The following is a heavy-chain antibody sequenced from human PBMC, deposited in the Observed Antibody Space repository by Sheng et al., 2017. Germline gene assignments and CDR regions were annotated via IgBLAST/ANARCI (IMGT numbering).Heavy chain of an antibody. D-gene: IGHD4-4*01. CDR1: GFVFSSYV. CDR2: ISYDAADK. V-gene: IGHV3-30*03. Sequence: QVQLVESGGGVVQPGGSLRLSCAASGFVFSSYVMHWVRQAPGKGPEWVAVISYDAADKYYADSVKGRFTISRDNSNFTLSLQMNSLRPEDTALYYCARSTVMAYLYYMDVWGQGTTVTVSS. CDR3: ARSTVMAYLYYMDV. J-gene: IGHJ6*03.